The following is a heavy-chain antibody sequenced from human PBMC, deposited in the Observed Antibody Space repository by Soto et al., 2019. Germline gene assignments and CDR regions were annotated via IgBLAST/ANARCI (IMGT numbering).Heavy chain of an antibody. D-gene: IGHD3-10*01. CDR3: SRHAAMVRGVITRYYYYYGMDV. CDR2: IYYSGST. Sequence: PSETLSLTCTVSGGSISSSNYHWDWIRQPPGKGLEWIGSIYYSGSTYYNTSLKSRVTKSVDTSKNKITMKLSSMTTEDKAVKYCSRHAAMVRGVITRYYYYYGMDVWGQGTTVT. V-gene: IGHV4-39*01. J-gene: IGHJ6*02. CDR1: GGSISSSNYH.